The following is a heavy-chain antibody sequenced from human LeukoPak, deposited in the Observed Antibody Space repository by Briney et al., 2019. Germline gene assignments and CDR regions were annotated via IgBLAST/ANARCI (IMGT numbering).Heavy chain of an antibody. CDR1: GFTVSSNH. D-gene: IGHD4-11*01. CDR2: IYSGGTT. J-gene: IGHJ4*02. V-gene: IGHV3-53*01. Sequence: GGSLRLSCAASGFTVSSNHMSWVRQAPGKGLEWVSVIYSGGTTYYADSVKGRFTISRDNSKSTLYLQMNSLRAEDTAVYYCAALGPTEYFVYWGQGTLVTVSS. CDR3: AALGPTEYFVY.